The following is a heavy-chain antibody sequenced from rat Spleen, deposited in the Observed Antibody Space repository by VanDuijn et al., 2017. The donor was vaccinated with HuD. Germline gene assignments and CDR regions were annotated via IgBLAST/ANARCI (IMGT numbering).Heavy chain of an antibody. J-gene: IGHJ2*01. D-gene: IGHD1-12*01. CDR1: GFTFNHYW. CDR3: TRGYAHY. Sequence: EVQLVESGGGLVQPGRSLKLSCVASGFTFNHYWMTWIRQAPGKGLEWVASITNSGGSIHYPDSVKGRFTISRDNAQNTLYLQMNSLRSEDTATYYCTRGYAHYWGQGVMVTVSS. CDR2: ITNSGGSI. V-gene: IGHV5-31*01.